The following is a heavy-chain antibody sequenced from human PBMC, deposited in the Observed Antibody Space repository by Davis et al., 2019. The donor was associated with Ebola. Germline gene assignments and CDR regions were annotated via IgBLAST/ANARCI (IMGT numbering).Heavy chain of an antibody. Sequence: GSLRLSCAVYGGSFSGYYWSWIRQPPGKGLEWIGYIYYSGSTNYNPSLKSRVTISVDTSKNQFSLKLSSVTAADTAVYYCARDSGGFDYWGQGTLVTVSS. CDR1: GGSFSGYY. D-gene: IGHD1-14*01. J-gene: IGHJ4*02. CDR3: ARDSGGFDY. CDR2: IYYSGST. V-gene: IGHV4-59*01.